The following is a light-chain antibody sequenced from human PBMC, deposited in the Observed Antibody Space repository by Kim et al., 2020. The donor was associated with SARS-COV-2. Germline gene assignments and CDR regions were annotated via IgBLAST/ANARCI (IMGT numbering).Light chain of an antibody. CDR2: SNN. CDR3: AAWDESLNAVV. CDR1: SSNIGSNT. Sequence: QGVTISCSGSSSNIGSNTVNWYQQLPGTAPKLLIYSNNQRPSGVPDRFSGSKSGTSASLAISGLQSEDEADYYCAAWDESLNAVVFGGGTQLTVL. V-gene: IGLV1-44*01. J-gene: IGLJ2*01.